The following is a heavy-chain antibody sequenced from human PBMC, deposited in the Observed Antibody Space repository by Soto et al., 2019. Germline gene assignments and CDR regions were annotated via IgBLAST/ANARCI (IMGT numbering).Heavy chain of an antibody. V-gene: IGHV1-69*01. CDR2: IIPIFGTA. Sequence: QVQLVQSGAEVKKPGSSVRVSCKASGGTFSSSSISWVRQAPGQGLEWMGGIIPIFGTANYAQKIEGRVTITADESTSTAYMELSSLRSKDTAVYCCALPARTLPGTPLGYYYGMDVWGQGTTVTVSS. D-gene: IGHD1-1*01. CDR1: GGTFSSSS. J-gene: IGHJ6*02. CDR3: ALPARTLPGTPLGYYYGMDV.